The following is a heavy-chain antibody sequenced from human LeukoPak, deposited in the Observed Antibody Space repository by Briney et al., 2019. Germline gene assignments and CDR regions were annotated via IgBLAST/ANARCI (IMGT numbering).Heavy chain of an antibody. CDR2: ISGSGSSI. CDR1: GFTFSSYA. Sequence: PGGSLRLSCAASGFTFSSYAMSWVRQAPGKGLECVSGISGSGSSINYVDSVKGRYTISRDNSKNTLYLQINSLRAEDTAVYYCARRPHAFDYGMDVWGQGTTVTVSS. CDR3: ARRPHAFDYGMDV. V-gene: IGHV3-23*01. J-gene: IGHJ6*02.